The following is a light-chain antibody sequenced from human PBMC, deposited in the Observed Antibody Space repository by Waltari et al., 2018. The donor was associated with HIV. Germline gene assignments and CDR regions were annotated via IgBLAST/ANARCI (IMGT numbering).Light chain of an antibody. CDR2: EVS. J-gene: IGLJ3*02. Sequence: QSALTQPASVSGSPGQSITISCTGTSSDVGGYNYVSWYQQHPGKAPKLMIYEVSNRPSGVSNRFSGSKDGNTASLTISGLQAEDEADYYCSSYTSSSTLVFGGGTKLTVL. CDR3: SSYTSSSTLV. V-gene: IGLV2-14*01. CDR1: SSDVGGYNY.